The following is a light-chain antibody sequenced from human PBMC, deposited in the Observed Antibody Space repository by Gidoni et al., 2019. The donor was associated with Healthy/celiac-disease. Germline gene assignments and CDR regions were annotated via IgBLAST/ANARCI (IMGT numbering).Light chain of an antibody. J-gene: IGKJ4*01. V-gene: IGKV3-15*01. Sequence: EIVMTQSPATLSVSPGERATLSCRASQSVSRNLAWYQQKPCQAPRLLIYGASTRATGIPARFSGSGSATEFTLTISSLQSEDFAVYYCQQYNNWPPLTFGGGTKVEIK. CDR3: QQYNNWPPLT. CDR1: QSVSRN. CDR2: GAS.